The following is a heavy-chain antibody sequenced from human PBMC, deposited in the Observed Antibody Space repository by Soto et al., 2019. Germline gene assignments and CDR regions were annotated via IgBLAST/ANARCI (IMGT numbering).Heavy chain of an antibody. V-gene: IGHV3-7*03. Sequence: EVHLVESGGDLVQPGGSLRLSCEASGFIFTDYWMTWVRQAPGKGLEWVAIIRQDGSETKYVDSVRGRFTISRDNAKSTSYLHMTSLTDEDTAVYYCLTTTRDRPFDSWGQGTLVTVAS. CDR1: GFIFTDYW. CDR2: IRQDGSET. CDR3: LTTTRDRPFDS. D-gene: IGHD1-1*01. J-gene: IGHJ4*02.